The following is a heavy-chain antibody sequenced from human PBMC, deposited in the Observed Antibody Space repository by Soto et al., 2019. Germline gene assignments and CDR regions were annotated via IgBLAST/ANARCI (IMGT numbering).Heavy chain of an antibody. CDR2: IYYSGST. J-gene: IGHJ4*02. CDR3: ARHIGTIFGVVIDTGYFDY. V-gene: IGHV4-39*01. CDR1: GGSTSSSSYY. D-gene: IGHD3-3*01. Sequence: PSETLSLTCTVSGGSTSSSSYYWGWIRQPPGKGLEWIGSIYYSGSTYYNPSLKSRVTISVATSKNQFSLKLSSVTAADTAVYYCARHIGTIFGVVIDTGYFDYWGQGTLVTVSS.